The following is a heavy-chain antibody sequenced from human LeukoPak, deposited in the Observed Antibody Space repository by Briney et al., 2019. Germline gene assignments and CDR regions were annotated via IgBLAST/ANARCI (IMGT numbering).Heavy chain of an antibody. V-gene: IGHV3-30*01. CDR2: ISYDGSIK. CDR3: ARDERYGGNLGFDY. D-gene: IGHD4-23*01. CDR1: GFTFNTYA. Sequence: GRSLRLSCAASGFTFNTYAMHWVRQAPGKGLEWVAVISYDGSIKYYADSVKGRFTISRDNSKNTLYLQMNSLRAEDTAVYYCARDERYGGNLGFDYWGQGTLVTVSS. J-gene: IGHJ4*02.